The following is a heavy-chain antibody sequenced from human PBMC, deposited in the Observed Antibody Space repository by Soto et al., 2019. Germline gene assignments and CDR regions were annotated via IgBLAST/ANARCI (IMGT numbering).Heavy chain of an antibody. CDR1: GGTFSSYA. V-gene: IGHV1-69*13. J-gene: IGHJ6*02. CDR2: IIPIFGTA. CDR3: ARTRIPLNVDIVATITGSYYYGMDV. Sequence: GASVKVSCKASGGTFSSYAISWVRQAPGQGLEWMGGIIPIFGTANYAQKFQGRVTITADESTSTAYMELSSLRSEDTAVYYCARTRIPLNVDIVATITGSYYYGMDVWGQGTTVTVSS. D-gene: IGHD5-12*01.